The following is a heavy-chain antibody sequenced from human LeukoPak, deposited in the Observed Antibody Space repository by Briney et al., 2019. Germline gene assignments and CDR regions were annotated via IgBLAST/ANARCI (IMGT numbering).Heavy chain of an antibody. J-gene: IGHJ6*02. Sequence: SETLSLTCTVSGGSISSGGYYWSWIRQHPGKGLEWIGYIYYSGSTYYNPSLKSRVTISVDTSKNQFSLKLSSVTAADTAVYFCARDLRIDYGDYPIPYYYYGMDVWGQGTTVTVSS. CDR2: IYYSGST. CDR3: ARDLRIDYGDYPIPYYYYGMDV. CDR1: GGSISSGGYY. D-gene: IGHD4-17*01. V-gene: IGHV4-31*03.